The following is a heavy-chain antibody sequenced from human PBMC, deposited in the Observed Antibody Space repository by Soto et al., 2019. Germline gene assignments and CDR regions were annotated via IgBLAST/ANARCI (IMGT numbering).Heavy chain of an antibody. CDR2: ISSSGSTI. CDR1: GFTFSSYE. V-gene: IGHV3-48*03. Sequence: EVQLVESGGGLVQPGGSLRLSCAASGFTFSSYEMNWVRQAPGKGLEWGSYISSSGSTINYADSVKGRFTISRDNAKNSLYLQMHSLRAEDTAVYYCAREREYSQGIFYYSYGMDVWGQGTTVTVSS. CDR3: AREREYSQGIFYYSYGMDV. J-gene: IGHJ6*02. D-gene: IGHD3-9*01.